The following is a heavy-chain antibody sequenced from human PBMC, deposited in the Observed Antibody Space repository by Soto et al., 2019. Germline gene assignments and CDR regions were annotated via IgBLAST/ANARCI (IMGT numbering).Heavy chain of an antibody. CDR2: ICGGGGST. J-gene: IGHJ4*02. V-gene: IGHV3-23*01. CDR3: AKELNYYGSGSYSSYFDY. CDR1: GFTVSTYT. Sequence: GGSLRLSCSASGFTVSTYTMGSARLAPGKGLEWVSAICGGGGSTNYADSVKGRFTISRDNSKNTMYLQMNSLRAEDTAVYYCAKELNYYGSGSYSSYFDYWGQGTLVTVSS. D-gene: IGHD3-10*01.